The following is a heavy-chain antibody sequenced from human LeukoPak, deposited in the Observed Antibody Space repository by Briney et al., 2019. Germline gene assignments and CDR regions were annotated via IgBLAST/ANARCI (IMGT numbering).Heavy chain of an antibody. V-gene: IGHV4-39*07. CDR2: IYYSGST. Sequence: PSETLSLTCTVSGGSISSSSDYWGWIRQPPGKGLEWIGSIYYSGSTYYNPSLKSRVAISVDTSNNQFSLRLSSVTAADTAVYYCARDIAVAHYFDYWGQRSLVTVSS. CDR1: GGSISSSSDY. J-gene: IGHJ4*02. CDR3: ARDIAVAHYFDY. D-gene: IGHD6-19*01.